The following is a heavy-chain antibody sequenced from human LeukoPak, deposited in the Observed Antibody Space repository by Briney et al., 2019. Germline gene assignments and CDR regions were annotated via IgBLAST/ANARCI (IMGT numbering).Heavy chain of an antibody. J-gene: IGHJ4*02. D-gene: IGHD3-10*01. V-gene: IGHV3-23*01. CDR1: GFTFSSYA. CDR2: ISGSGGGT. CDR3: AKDLPYGSGTGWSY. Sequence: GGSLRLSCAASGFTFSSYAMSWVRQAPGKGLEWVSAISGSGGGTYYADSVKGRFTISRDNSKNTLYLQTNSLRAEDTAVYYCAKDLPYGSGTGWSYWGQGTLVTVSS.